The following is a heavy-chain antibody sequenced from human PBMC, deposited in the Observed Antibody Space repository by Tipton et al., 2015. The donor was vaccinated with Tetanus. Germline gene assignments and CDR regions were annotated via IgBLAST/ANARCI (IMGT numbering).Heavy chain of an antibody. CDR2: IYSGGST. CDR1: GFTVSSNY. CDR3: ARTASYYYGMDV. Sequence: SLRLSCAASGFTVSSNYMSWVRQAPGKGLEWVSVIYSGGSTYYADSVKGRFTISRDNSKNTLYLQMNSLRAEDTAVYYCARTASYYYGMDVWGQGTTVTVSS. V-gene: IGHV3-53*01. J-gene: IGHJ6*02.